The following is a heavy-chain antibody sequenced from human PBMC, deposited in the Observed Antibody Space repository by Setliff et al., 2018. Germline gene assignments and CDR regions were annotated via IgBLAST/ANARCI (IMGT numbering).Heavy chain of an antibody. CDR1: GDSISSGSYH. J-gene: IGHJ5*02. D-gene: IGHD1-1*01. CDR2: IHPSGST. V-gene: IGHV4-61*02. CDR3: ARTTGSTHNWLDP. Sequence: PSETLSLTCTVSGDSISSGSYHWSWIRKPAGKGLEWIGRIHPSGSTNYNPSLKSRVTIXXXTSKNQFXXKVSSVTAADTAVYYCARTTGSTHNWLDPWGPGTLVTVSS.